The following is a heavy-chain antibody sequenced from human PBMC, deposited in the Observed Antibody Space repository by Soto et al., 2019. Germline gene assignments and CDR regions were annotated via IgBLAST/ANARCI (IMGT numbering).Heavy chain of an antibody. CDR1: GYTFSSYG. CDR2: ISGYNGDT. CDR3: ARGGNGAWLDGFDY. J-gene: IGHJ4*02. D-gene: IGHD2-8*01. V-gene: IGHV1-18*01. Sequence: ASVKVSCKASGYTFSSYGIYWVRQAPGQGLEWLGWISGYNGDTNYARTLQGRIIMTTETSTGTAYMELRSLRSDDTALYYCARGGNGAWLDGFDYWGQGTPVTVSS.